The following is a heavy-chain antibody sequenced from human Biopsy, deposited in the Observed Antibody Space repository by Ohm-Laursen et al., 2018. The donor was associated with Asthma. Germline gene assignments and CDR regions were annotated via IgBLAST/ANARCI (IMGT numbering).Heavy chain of an antibody. CDR1: GFSFSNFG. V-gene: IGHV3-30*18. CDR3: AKELFPGWELRRGPDS. J-gene: IGHJ4*02. CDR2: ISFDGSNE. D-gene: IGHD1-26*01. Sequence: SLRLSCSASGFSFSNFGMHWVRQAPGKGLEWVAVISFDGSNEDYADSVKGRFTISRDNSKNTLFPEMNSLRPEDTAVYYCAKELFPGWELRRGPDSWGQGTLVTVSS.